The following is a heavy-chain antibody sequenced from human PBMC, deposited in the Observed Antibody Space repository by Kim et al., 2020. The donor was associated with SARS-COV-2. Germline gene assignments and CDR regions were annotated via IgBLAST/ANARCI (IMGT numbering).Heavy chain of an antibody. D-gene: IGHD3-9*01. Sequence: GGSLRLSCAASGFTFDDYAMHWVRQAPGKGLEWVSLISGDGGSTYYADSVKGRFTISRDNSKNSLYLQMNSLRTEDTALYYCAKDITFGRHDILTGYYINYYYGMDVWGQGTTVTVSS. CDR2: ISGDGGST. J-gene: IGHJ6*02. CDR3: AKDITFGRHDILTGYYINYYYGMDV. CDR1: GFTFDDYA. V-gene: IGHV3-43*02.